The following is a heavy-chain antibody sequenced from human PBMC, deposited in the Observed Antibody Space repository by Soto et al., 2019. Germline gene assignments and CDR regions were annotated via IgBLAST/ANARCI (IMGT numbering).Heavy chain of an antibody. CDR3: ARSRSGAVADSFDF. Sequence: QVQVVESGGGVVQPGRSLRLSCEASGFIFSRYAIHWVRQAPGKGLEWLAVISRDGSNRYYLDSVKGRFTISRDNSKNTLYLQRNSLREDDTALYYCARSRSGAVADSFDFWGQGTLVTVSS. CDR1: GFIFSRYA. D-gene: IGHD3-10*01. V-gene: IGHV3-30*04. J-gene: IGHJ4*02. CDR2: ISRDGSNR.